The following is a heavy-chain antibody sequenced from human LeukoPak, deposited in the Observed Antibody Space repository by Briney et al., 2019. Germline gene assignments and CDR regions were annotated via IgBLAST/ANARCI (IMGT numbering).Heavy chain of an antibody. Sequence: PSETLSLTCTVSGGSISSSSYYWGWIRQPPGKGLEWIGSIYYSGSTYYNPSLKSRVTISVDTSKNQFSLKLSAVTAADTAVYYCARRQGKQWLVPRGYYYGMDVWGQGATVTVSS. V-gene: IGHV4-39*01. J-gene: IGHJ6*02. D-gene: IGHD6-19*01. CDR2: IYYSGST. CDR1: GGSISSSSYY. CDR3: ARRQGKQWLVPRGYYYGMDV.